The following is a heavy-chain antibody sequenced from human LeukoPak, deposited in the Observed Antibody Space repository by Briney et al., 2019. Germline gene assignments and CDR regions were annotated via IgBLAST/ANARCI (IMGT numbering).Heavy chain of an antibody. Sequence: ASVKVSRKASGYIFTNYALHWVRQAPGQRLEWMGWTNGATGNTRFSQDFQGRLTITMDTSARTGYMELSSLRSEDTAVYYCARSPGGNARTWLDYWGRGTLVTVSS. V-gene: IGHV1-3*02. CDR2: TNGATGNT. CDR3: ARSPGGNARTWLDY. CDR1: GYIFTNYA. J-gene: IGHJ4*02. D-gene: IGHD4-23*01.